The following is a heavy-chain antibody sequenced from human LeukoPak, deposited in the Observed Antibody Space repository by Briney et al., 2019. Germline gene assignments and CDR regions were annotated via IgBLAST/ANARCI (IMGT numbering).Heavy chain of an antibody. V-gene: IGHV4-59*08. CDR2: IYYSGST. Sequence: ETLSLTCTVSGGSISSYYWSWLRQPPGKGLEWIGYIYYSGSTNYNPSLKSRVTISVDTSKNQFSLKLSSVTAADTAVYYCARSVGWLQSKWIFDYWGQGTLVTVPS. D-gene: IGHD5-24*01. CDR3: ARSVGWLQSKWIFDY. J-gene: IGHJ4*02. CDR1: GGSISSYY.